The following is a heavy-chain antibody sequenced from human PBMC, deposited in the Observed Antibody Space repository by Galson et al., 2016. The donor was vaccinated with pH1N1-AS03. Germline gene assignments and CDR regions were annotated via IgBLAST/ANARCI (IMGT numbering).Heavy chain of an antibody. CDR3: ARDGGYSSGWIDF. V-gene: IGHV3-21*01. J-gene: IGHJ4*02. CDR2: ISSSSRFI. D-gene: IGHD3-22*01. Sequence: SLRLSCAASGFTFSTYTMNWVRQAPGKGLEWVAYISSSSRFIYYADAVQGRFTISKDSPKNSVYLHMNDLRADDTAVYYCARDGGYSSGWIDFWGQGTLVSVSS. CDR1: GFTFSTYT.